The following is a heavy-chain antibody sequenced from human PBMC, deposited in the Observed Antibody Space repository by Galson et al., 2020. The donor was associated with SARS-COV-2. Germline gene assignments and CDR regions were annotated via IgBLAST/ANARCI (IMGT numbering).Heavy chain of an antibody. V-gene: IGHV2-70*11. CDR3: ARTWITRTTSRTFDD. CDR2: IDWDGDK. Sequence: SGPTLVKPTQTLTLTCTFSGFSLSTSGMCVRWIRQPPGKALEWLARIDWDGDKHYSTSLKTRFTISKDTSKNQVVLIMTNMDPVDTATYYCARTWITRTTSRTFDDWGQGTLVTVSS. J-gene: IGHJ4*02. D-gene: IGHD1-1*01. CDR1: GFSLSTSGMC.